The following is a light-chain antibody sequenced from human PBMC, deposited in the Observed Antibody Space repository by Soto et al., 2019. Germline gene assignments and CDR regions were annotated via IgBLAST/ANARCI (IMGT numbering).Light chain of an antibody. CDR3: SSYTSSSTAIV. CDR1: SXDVGGYDY. CDR2: EVS. J-gene: IGLJ1*01. V-gene: IGLV2-14*01. Sequence: QSALTQPASVSGSPGQSITISCTGTSXDVGGYDYVSWYQQHPGKAPKLMIYEVSNRPSGVSNRFSGSKSGNTASLTISGLQAEDEADYYCSSYTSSSTAIVFGTGTKVTVL.